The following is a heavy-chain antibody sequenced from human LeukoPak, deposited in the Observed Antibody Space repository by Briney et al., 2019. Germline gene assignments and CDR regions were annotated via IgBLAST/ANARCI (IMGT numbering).Heavy chain of an antibody. CDR3: APLGGPMGSDDAFDI. V-gene: IGHV3-33*01. J-gene: IGHJ3*02. CDR1: GFTFSAYG. D-gene: IGHD1-26*01. CDR2: IYHAGT. Sequence: PGGSLRLSCAASGFTFSAYGMHWVRQAPGKGLEWITVIYHAGTHYADSVKGRFTVSRDNSENTLYLQMNSLRAEDTAMYYCAPLGGPMGSDDAFDIWGRGTMVTVSA.